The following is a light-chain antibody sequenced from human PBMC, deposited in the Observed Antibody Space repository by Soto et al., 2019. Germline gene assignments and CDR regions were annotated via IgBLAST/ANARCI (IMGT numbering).Light chain of an antibody. V-gene: IGKV3-15*01. CDR3: QQYTDWPRT. CDR2: GAS. J-gene: IGKJ1*01. Sequence: EIVMTQSPATLSVSPGEGVTLSCRASQNINANLAWYQQRPGQAPRLLIYGASGRATGTPARFSGSGSGTEFTLTISSLQSEYFGVYFCQQYTDWPRTFGLGTKVETK. CDR1: QNINAN.